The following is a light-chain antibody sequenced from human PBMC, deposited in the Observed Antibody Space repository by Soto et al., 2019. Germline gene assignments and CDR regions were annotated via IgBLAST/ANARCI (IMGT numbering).Light chain of an antibody. CDR1: SSNIGAGYD. CDR3: QSYDTSPSGYV. CDR2: ANK. J-gene: IGLJ1*01. V-gene: IGLV1-40*01. Sequence: QSVLTQPPSVSGAPGQRVTISCTGSSSNIGAGYDVHWYQQLPGTAPKLLIYANKNRPAGVPDRFSASKFGTSASLAITGLQAEDEADYYCQSYDTSPSGYVFGTGTKLTVL.